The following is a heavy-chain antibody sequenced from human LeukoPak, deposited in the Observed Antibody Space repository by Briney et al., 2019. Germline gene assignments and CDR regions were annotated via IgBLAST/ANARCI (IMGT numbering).Heavy chain of an antibody. CDR3: AKDGSSWYYFDY. V-gene: IGHV3-30*18. CDR2: ISYDGSNK. J-gene: IGHJ4*02. CDR1: GFTFTSSG. Sequence: GGSLRLSCAASGFTFTSSGMHWVRHALGRGLECVADISYDGSNKYYADSVKGRFTISRDNSKNTLYLQMNSLRAEDTAVYYCAKDGSSWYYFDYLGQGSLVTVSS. D-gene: IGHD6-13*01.